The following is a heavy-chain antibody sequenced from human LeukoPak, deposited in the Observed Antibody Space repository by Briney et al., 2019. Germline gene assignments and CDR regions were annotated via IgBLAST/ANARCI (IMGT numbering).Heavy chain of an antibody. CDR3: ARGKKRYCSSTSCFGDY. Sequence: GASVKVSCKASGYTFTSYGISWVRQAPGQGLEWMGWISAYNGNTNYAQKLQGRVTMTTDTSTSTAYMELSSLRSEDTAVYYCARGKKRYCSSTSCFGDYWGQGTLVTVSS. CDR1: GYTFTSYG. V-gene: IGHV1-18*01. D-gene: IGHD2-2*01. J-gene: IGHJ4*02. CDR2: ISAYNGNT.